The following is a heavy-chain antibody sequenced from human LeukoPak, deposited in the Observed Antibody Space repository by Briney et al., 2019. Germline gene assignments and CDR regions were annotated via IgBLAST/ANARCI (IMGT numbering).Heavy chain of an antibody. CDR2: IYWDDDK. CDR1: GFSLSTSGVG. Sequence: SGPTLFNPTQTLTLTCTFSGFSLSTSGVGVGWIRQPPGKALWWLALIYWDDDKPSSPSLKSRLTITKDTSKNQVVLTMTNMDPVDKATYYCAHRPRPSWGFAYWGQGTLVTVYS. V-gene: IGHV2-5*02. CDR3: AHRPRPSWGFAY. D-gene: IGHD1-26*01. J-gene: IGHJ4*02.